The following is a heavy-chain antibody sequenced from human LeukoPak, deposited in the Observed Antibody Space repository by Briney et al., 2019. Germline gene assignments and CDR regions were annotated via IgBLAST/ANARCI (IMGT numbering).Heavy chain of an antibody. D-gene: IGHD2-8*02. Sequence: SETLSLTCTVCGGPISNYYWSWIRQPPGKGLEWIGYISHSGSTNYSPSLKSRVTISLDTSKNQFSLKLSSVTAADTAVHYCAGHHPRNTVDFWGQGTLVTVSS. CDR2: ISHSGST. CDR1: GGPISNYY. V-gene: IGHV4-59*08. J-gene: IGHJ4*02. CDR3: AGHHPRNTVDF.